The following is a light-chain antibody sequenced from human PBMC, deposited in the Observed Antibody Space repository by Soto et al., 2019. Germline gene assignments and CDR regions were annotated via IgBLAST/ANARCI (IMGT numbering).Light chain of an antibody. CDR2: DVS. CDR3: SSYTRSTTVV. Sequence: QSALTQPASVSGSPGQSITISCTGTSSDVGGYNYVSWYQQHPSKAPKLMIYDVSNPPSGDTNRFSGSKSGNTASLTISGLQAEDEADYYCSSYTRSTTVVFGGGTKLTVL. V-gene: IGLV2-14*01. J-gene: IGLJ3*02. CDR1: SSDVGGYNY.